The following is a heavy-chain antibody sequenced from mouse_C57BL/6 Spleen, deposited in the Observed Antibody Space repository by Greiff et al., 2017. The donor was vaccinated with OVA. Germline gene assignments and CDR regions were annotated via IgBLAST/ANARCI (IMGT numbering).Heavy chain of an antibody. CDR3: ARNYGSSPYWYFDV. J-gene: IGHJ1*03. Sequence: VQLQQSGPGLVQPSQSLSITCTVSGFSLTSYGVHWVRQSPGKGLEWLGVLWSGGSTDYNAAFISRLSISKDNSKSQVFFKMNSLQADDTAIYYCARNYGSSPYWYFDVWGTGTTVTVSS. CDR2: LWSGGST. CDR1: GFSLTSYG. V-gene: IGHV2-2*01. D-gene: IGHD1-1*01.